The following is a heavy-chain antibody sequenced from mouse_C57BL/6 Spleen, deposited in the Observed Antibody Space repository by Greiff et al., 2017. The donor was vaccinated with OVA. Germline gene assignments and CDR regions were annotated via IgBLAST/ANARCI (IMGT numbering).Heavy chain of an antibody. J-gene: IGHJ1*03. D-gene: IGHD1-1*01. Sequence: VQLQESGAELVKPGASVKLSCKASGYTFTEYTTHWVKQRSGQGLEWIGWFYPGSGSIKYNEKFKDKATLTADKSSSTVYMELSRLTSEDSAVYFCARHEDDYGSGDWYFDVWGTGTTVTVSS. V-gene: IGHV1-62-2*01. CDR3: ARHEDDYGSGDWYFDV. CDR1: GYTFTEYT. CDR2: FYPGSGSI.